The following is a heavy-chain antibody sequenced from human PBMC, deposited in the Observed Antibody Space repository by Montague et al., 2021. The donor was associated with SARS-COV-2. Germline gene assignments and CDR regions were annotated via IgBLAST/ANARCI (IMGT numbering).Heavy chain of an antibody. CDR3: ARDGGTITIFGVLSMLRYFDY. D-gene: IGHD3-3*01. J-gene: IGHJ4*02. CDR1: GFTFSSYS. Sequence: SLRLSCAASGFTFSSYSMNWVRQAPGKGLEWVSFISTSISTIYYADSVKGRFTISRDNAKNSLYLQMNSLRDEDTAVYYCARDGGTITIFGVLSMLRYFDYWGQGTLVTVSS. V-gene: IGHV3-48*02. CDR2: ISTSISTI.